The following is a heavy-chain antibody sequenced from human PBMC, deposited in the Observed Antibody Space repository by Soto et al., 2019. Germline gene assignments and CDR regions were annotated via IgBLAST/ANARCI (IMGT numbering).Heavy chain of an antibody. D-gene: IGHD3-9*01. Sequence: SETLSLTCTVSGVSISSSIYYWGWIRQPPGKGLEWIGSIYYSGSTYYNPSLKSRVTISVDTSKNQFSLKLSSVTAADTAVYYCARRYYDILTGPASGFDYWGQGTLVTVSS. CDR2: IYYSGST. CDR3: ARRYYDILTGPASGFDY. V-gene: IGHV4-39*01. CDR1: GVSISSSIYY. J-gene: IGHJ4*02.